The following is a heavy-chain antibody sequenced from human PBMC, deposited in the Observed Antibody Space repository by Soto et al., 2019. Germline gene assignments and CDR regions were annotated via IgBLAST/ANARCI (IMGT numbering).Heavy chain of an antibody. CDR3: ARPYYFGSERLYWYFDL. V-gene: IGHV2-5*02. CDR2: IYWVDDK. CDR1: GFSLSTSGVG. D-gene: IGHD3-10*01. Sequence: QITLKESGPPLVKPTQTLTLTCTFSGFSLSTSGVGVGWIRQPPGKALEWLALIYWVDDKRYSPSLKSRLTITKDTSKNPVVLTMTNMDPVDTATYYCARPYYFGSERLYWYFDLWGRGTLVTVSS. J-gene: IGHJ2*01.